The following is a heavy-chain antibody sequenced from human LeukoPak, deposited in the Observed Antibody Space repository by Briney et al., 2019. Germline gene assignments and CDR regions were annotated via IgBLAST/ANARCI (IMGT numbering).Heavy chain of an antibody. CDR2: IYYSGST. CDR1: GGSISSSSYY. Sequence: PSETLSLTCTASGGSISSSSYYWGWIRQPPGKGLEWIGSIYYSGSTYYNPSLKSRVPISVDTSKNQFSLKLSSVTAADTAVYYCASLSPDYGAAFDYWGQGTLVTVSS. J-gene: IGHJ4*02. CDR3: ASLSPDYGAAFDY. V-gene: IGHV4-39*01. D-gene: IGHD4-17*01.